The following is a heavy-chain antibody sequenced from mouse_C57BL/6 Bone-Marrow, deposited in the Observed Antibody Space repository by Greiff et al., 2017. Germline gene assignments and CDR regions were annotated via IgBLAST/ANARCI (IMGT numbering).Heavy chain of an antibody. CDR2: SRNKANDYTT. Sequence: EVQGVESGGGLVQSGRSLRLSCATSGFTFSDFYMEWVRQAPGKGLEWIAASRNKANDYTTEYSASVKGRFIVSRDTSQSILYLQMNALRAEDTAIYYCARERYDYRLDYWGQGTSVTVSS. CDR3: ARERYDYRLDY. D-gene: IGHD2-4*01. CDR1: GFTFSDFY. J-gene: IGHJ4*01. V-gene: IGHV7-1*01.